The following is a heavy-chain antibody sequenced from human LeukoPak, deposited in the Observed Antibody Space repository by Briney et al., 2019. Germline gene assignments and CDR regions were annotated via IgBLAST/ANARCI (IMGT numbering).Heavy chain of an antibody. V-gene: IGHV3-23*01. CDR2: ISGSGGST. Sequence: GGSLRLSCAASGFTFSSYGMSWVRQAPGKGLEWVSAISGSGGSTYYADSVKGRFTISRDNSKNTLYLQMNSLRAEDTAVYYCAKDRKVGSQCDYFDYWSQGTLVTVSS. CDR3: AKDRKVGSQCDYFDY. J-gene: IGHJ4*02. D-gene: IGHD5-24*01. CDR1: GFTFSSYG.